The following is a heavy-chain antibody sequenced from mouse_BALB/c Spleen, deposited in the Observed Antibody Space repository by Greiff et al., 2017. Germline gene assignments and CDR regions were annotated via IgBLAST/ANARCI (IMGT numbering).Heavy chain of an antibody. D-gene: IGHD1-1*01. CDR3: ARGHLYYSFAY. CDR1: GYSITSGYY. V-gene: IGHV3-6*02. Sequence: EVKLEESGPGLVKPSQSLSLTCSVTGYSITSGYYWNWIRQFPGNKLEWMGYISYDGSNNYNPSLKNRISITRDTSKNQFFLKLNSVTTEDTATYYCARGHLYYSFAYWGQGTLVTVSA. CDR2: ISYDGSN. J-gene: IGHJ3*01.